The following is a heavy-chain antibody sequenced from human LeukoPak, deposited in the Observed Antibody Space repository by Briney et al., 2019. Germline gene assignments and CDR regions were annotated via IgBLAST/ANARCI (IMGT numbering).Heavy chain of an antibody. CDR2: ISTDSLTI. Sequence: PGGSLRLSCAAPGFTFSSYSMNWVRQAPGKGLEWISSISTDSLTIKYADFVSGQFTISRDDAEHLLFLQMNSLRAEDTAVYYCARKAQTGSHSGPFDIWGQGTLVTVSS. V-gene: IGHV3-48*04. CDR3: ARKAQTGSHSGPFDI. J-gene: IGHJ3*02. D-gene: IGHD1-26*01. CDR1: GFTFSSYS.